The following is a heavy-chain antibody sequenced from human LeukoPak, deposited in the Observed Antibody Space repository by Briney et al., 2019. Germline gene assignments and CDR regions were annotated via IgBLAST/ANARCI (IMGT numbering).Heavy chain of an antibody. CDR3: ASIPFTRGYMDV. D-gene: IGHD3-10*01. CDR1: GGTFSSYA. J-gene: IGHJ6*03. V-gene: IGHV1-69*13. CDR2: IIPIFGTA. Sequence: GASVKVSCKASGGTFSSYAISWVRQAPGQGLEWMGGIIPIFGTANYAQKFQGRVTITADESTSTAYMELSSLRSEDTAVYYCASIPFTRGYMDVWGKGTTVTVSS.